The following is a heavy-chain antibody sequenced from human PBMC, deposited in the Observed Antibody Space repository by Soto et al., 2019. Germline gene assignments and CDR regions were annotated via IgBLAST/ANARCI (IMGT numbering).Heavy chain of an antibody. CDR3: AVLAVAENYYYYGMDV. J-gene: IGHJ6*02. V-gene: IGHV3-74*01. Sequence: GSLRLSCAASGFTFSSYWMHWVRQAPGKGLVWVSRINSDGSSTSYADSVKGRFTISRDNAKNTLYLQMKSLRAEDTAVYYCAVLAVAENYYYYGMDVWGQGTTVTVSS. CDR2: INSDGSST. D-gene: IGHD6-19*01. CDR1: GFTFSSYW.